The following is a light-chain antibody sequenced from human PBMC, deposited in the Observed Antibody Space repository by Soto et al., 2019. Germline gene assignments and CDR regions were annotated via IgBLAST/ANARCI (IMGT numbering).Light chain of an antibody. Sequence: IQMTQSPSSLSASVGDRGTITCRASQGIRNELSWFQQRPGNAPTLLISAASRLQSGVPSRFSGSGSGTDFTLTTSSLQPEDFATYYCLQHNSYPLTFGGGTKVDI. CDR3: LQHNSYPLT. CDR2: AAS. J-gene: IGKJ4*01. CDR1: QGIRNE. V-gene: IGKV1-17*01.